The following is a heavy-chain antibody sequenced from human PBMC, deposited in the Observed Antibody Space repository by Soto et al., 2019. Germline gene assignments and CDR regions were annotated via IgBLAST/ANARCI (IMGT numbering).Heavy chain of an antibody. CDR1: GGTFSSYA. CDR3: ARGVRYCSGGCCLSYYYYGMDV. CDR2: IIPIFGTA. J-gene: IGHJ6*02. V-gene: IGHV1-69*13. Sequence: SVKVSCKASGGTFSSYAISWVRQAPGQGLEWMGGIIPIFGTANYAQKFKGSVTITADESTSTAYMELSSLRSEDTAVYYCARGVRYCSGGCCLSYYYYGMDVWGQETTVPVSS. D-gene: IGHD2-15*01.